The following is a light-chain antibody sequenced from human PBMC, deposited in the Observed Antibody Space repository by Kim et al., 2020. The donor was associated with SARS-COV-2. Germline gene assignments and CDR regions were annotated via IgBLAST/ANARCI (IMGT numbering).Light chain of an antibody. V-gene: IGLV3-19*01. CDR1: SRSYNY. Sequence: DWRPIASTRCRSDSRSYNYATWYQQKPGQAPIVIIYDKNNRPSGIPGRFSGSSSGNAASLTITGPQADDEADYCCNSQGGIDNVLFGGGTQLTVL. J-gene: IGLJ2*01. CDR3: NSQGGIDNVL. CDR2: DKN.